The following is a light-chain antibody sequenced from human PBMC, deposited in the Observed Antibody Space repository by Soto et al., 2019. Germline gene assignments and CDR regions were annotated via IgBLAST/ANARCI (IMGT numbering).Light chain of an antibody. CDR2: GAS. CDR1: QSIANY. V-gene: IGKV1-39*01. J-gene: IGKJ2*01. Sequence: DIQMTQSPPSLSASVGDRVTITCRARQSIANYLNWYQQKPGKAPNLLLYGASSLQGGVPSRFSGSGSGTDFTLTISSLQPEDFATYYCQQSYNTPNSFGQGTKLEIK. CDR3: QQSYNTPNS.